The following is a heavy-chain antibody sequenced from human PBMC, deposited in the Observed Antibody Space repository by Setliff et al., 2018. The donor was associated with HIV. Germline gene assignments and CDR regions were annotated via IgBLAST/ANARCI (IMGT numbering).Heavy chain of an antibody. CDR2: MSYNGGKT. Sequence: PGGSLRLSCAASGFIFSSYAMHWVRQAPGKGLEWVAVMSYNGGKTYYADSEKGRFTISRDNSKNTLYLQMNSLRAADTAVYYCAKDAFPVSNTWYGGIDCWGQGTLVTVSS. D-gene: IGHD6-13*01. CDR3: AKDAFPVSNTWYGGIDC. CDR1: GFIFSSYA. V-gene: IGHV3-30*07. J-gene: IGHJ4*02.